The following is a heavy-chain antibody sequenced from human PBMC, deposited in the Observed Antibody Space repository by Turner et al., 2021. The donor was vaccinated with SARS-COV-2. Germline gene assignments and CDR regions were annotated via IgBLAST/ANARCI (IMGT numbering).Heavy chain of an antibody. CDR1: GFTFDDYA. J-gene: IGHJ6*02. CDR2: ISWNSGSI. D-gene: IGHD5-12*01. Sequence: EVQLVESGGGLVQPGRSLRISCAASGFTFDDYAMHWVRQAPGKCREWVSGISWNSGSIGYADSVKGQFTIARDNAKNSLYLQMNSLRAEDTALYYCAKDRATGYYYYGMDVWGQGTTVTVSS. CDR3: AKDRATGYYYYGMDV. V-gene: IGHV3-9*01.